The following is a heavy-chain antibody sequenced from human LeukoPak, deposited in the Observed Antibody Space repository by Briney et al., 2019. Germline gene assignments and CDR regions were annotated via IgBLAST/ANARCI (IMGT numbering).Heavy chain of an antibody. J-gene: IGHJ6*02. CDR2: IYFSGTT. CDR3: ARSSVALGMDV. Sequence: SETLSLTCTVSGDSITSFYCSWIRQPAGKGLEWIGRIYFSGTTDYSPSLKSRVTMSTDTSKNQFSLTLNSVTAADTAAYYCARSSVALGMDVWGRGTTVTVSS. V-gene: IGHV4-4*07. D-gene: IGHD5-12*01. CDR1: GDSITSFY.